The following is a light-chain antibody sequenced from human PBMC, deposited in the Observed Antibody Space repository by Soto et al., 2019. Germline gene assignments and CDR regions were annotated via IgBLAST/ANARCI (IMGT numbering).Light chain of an antibody. CDR3: SSFTTCSSLYV. CDR2: EVT. Sequence: QSVLTQPASVSASPAQSINFPSTGTSSDVGDYNFVSWYQQHPGKAPKLIIYEVTNRPSGVSDRFSGSKSGNTASLTISGLQAEDEADYYCSSFTTCSSLYVFGTGTKVTVL. J-gene: IGLJ1*01. V-gene: IGLV2-14*01. CDR1: SSDVGDYNF.